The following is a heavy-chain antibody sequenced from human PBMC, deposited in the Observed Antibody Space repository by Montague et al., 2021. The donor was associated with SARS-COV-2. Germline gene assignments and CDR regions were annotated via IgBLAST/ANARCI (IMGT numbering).Heavy chain of an antibody. D-gene: IGHD6-13*01. J-gene: IGHJ4*02. CDR1: GFTFGDYT. Sequence: SLRLSCAASGFTFGDYTMHWVRQAPGKGLGWVSGINWNSGSIGYADSVKGRVTISRDNAKRYLYLEMNSLRGEDTAIYYCAKDARPGIGAPEDHWGQGTLVIVSS. CDR3: AKDARPGIGAPEDH. V-gene: IGHV3-9*01. CDR2: INWNSGSI.